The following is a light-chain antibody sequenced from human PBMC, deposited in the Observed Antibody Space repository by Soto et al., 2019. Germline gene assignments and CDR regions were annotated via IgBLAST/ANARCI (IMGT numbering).Light chain of an antibody. J-gene: IGKJ1*01. CDR1: QSVFSRFRNKNY. CDR2: WAS. V-gene: IGKV4-1*01. CDR3: QQYYTSPTWT. Sequence: DIVMTQSPDSLTLSLGERATINCKSSQSVFSRFRNKNYLAWFQQKPVQPPRLLIYWASTRESGVSDRFSGSGSGTDFTLTINSLQAEDVAVYYCQQYYTSPTWTFGQGTKVEVK.